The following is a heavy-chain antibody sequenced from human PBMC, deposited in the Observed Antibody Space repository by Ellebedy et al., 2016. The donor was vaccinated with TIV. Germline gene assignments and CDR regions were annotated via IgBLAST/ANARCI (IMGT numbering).Heavy chain of an antibody. CDR3: VREGLPAAGDYGGGFDH. CDR2: TYYRSKWYN. CDR1: GDSVSSNSAV. D-gene: IGHD4-23*01. J-gene: IGHJ4*02. Sequence: SKTLSLTCXISGDSVSSNSAVWNWIRQSPSRGLEWLGRTYYRSKWYNDYAISVKGRITITPDTSKNHFSLHLKSVTPDDTALYYCVREGLPAAGDYGGGFDHWGQGTLVTVSS. V-gene: IGHV6-1*01.